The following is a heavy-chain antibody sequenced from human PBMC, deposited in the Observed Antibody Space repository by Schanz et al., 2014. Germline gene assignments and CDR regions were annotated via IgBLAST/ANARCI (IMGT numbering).Heavy chain of an antibody. J-gene: IGHJ4*02. CDR2: IYSGIGA. CDR3: AKDPSPGDYDYYCDY. CDR1: GSTVSSNH. V-gene: IGHV3-66*01. Sequence: ELQLAESGGGLVQPGGSLRLSCAVSGSTVSSNHMSWVRQAPGKGLEWVSVIYSGIGAYYADSVKDRFTVSRDNSKNTLYLQMNTLRAEDTTVYYCAKDPSPGDYDYYCDYWGQGTLVAVSS. D-gene: IGHD3-22*01.